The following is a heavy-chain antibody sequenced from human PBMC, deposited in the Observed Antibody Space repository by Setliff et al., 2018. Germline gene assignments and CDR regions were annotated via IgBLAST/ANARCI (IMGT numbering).Heavy chain of an antibody. V-gene: IGHV1-46*01. CDR1: GYSFTSHY. CDR2: INTGGGSS. CDR3: ARDGVFYAMDF. D-gene: IGHD3-10*01. J-gene: IGHJ6*02. Sequence: ASVKVSCKTSGYSFTSHYMHWVRQAPGQGLEWMGTINTGGGSSSYTEKFQGRVTMTRDTSTTTFYLQMNSLRAEDSAVYYCARDGVFYAMDFWGQGTTVTVS.